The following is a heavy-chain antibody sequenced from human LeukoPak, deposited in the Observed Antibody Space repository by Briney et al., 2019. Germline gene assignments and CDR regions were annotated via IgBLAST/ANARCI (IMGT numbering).Heavy chain of an antibody. CDR2: ISTGSSTT. CDR1: GFTFSSYS. J-gene: IGHJ4*02. D-gene: IGHD4-23*01. Sequence: PGGSLRLSCAASGFTFSSYSMNWVRQAPGKGLEWVSYISTGSSTTYYAGSVKGRFTISRDNVENSLYLQMNSLRDEDTAVYYCARVAAGYSVNYFDYWGQGTLVTVSS. V-gene: IGHV3-48*02. CDR3: ARVAAGYSVNYFDY.